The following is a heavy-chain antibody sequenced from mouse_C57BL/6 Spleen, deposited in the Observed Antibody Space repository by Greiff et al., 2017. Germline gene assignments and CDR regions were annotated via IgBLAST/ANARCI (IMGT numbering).Heavy chain of an antibody. CDR1: GYTFTSYW. CDR2: IPPNSGST. Sequence: QVQLQQPGAELVKPGASVKLSCKASGYTFTSYWMPWVKQRPGPGLEWIGMIPPNSGSTNYNEQFKSQSTLTVDKSSSTAYLQLSSRTSEESAVYYCARSDSTPFAYWGQGTPVTVSA. D-gene: IGHD2-5*01. J-gene: IGHJ3*01. CDR3: ARSDSTPFAY. V-gene: IGHV1-64*01.